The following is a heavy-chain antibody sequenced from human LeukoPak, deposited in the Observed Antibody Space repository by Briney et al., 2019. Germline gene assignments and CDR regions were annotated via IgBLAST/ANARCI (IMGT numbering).Heavy chain of an antibody. CDR1: GFTLSSYS. V-gene: IGHV3-64D*09. CDR2: SGGAT. J-gene: IGHJ4*02. D-gene: IGHD7-27*01. Sequence: GGSLRLSCSASGFTLSSYSMHWVCQAPGKGLEYVSTSGGATYYADSVKGRFTISRDNAKNTLYLQMSSLRAEDTAVYYRIKDRTGTYSFDYWGQGTLVTVSS. CDR3: IKDRTGTYSFDY.